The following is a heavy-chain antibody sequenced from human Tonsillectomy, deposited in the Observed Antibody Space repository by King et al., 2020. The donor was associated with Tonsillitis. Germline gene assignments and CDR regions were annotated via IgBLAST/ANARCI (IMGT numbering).Heavy chain of an antibody. CDR3: ARDPEGAGWAAQSHNYYHYMDI. J-gene: IGHJ6*02. D-gene: IGHD3-10*01. Sequence: QLVQSGGGVVQPGRSLTITCVASAFGFRDYGMHWVRQSPVKGLEWVSFISYDGDLKSYADSVKGRFTVSRDNSRNILSLEMNSLRLEDTALYYCARDPEGAGWAAQSHNYYHYMDIWGQGTAVTVSS. V-gene: IGHV3-30*03. CDR1: AFGFRDYG. CDR2: ISYDGDLK.